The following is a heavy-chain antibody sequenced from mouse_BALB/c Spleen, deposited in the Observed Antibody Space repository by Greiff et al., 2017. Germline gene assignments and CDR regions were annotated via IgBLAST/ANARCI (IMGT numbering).Heavy chain of an antibody. D-gene: IGHD3-2*01. CDR3: ARSLRQLGLTWFAY. CDR1: GFNIKDTN. J-gene: IGHJ3*01. V-gene: IGHV14-3*02. Sequence: EVQLQQSGAELVKPGASVKLSCTASGFNIKDTNMHWVKQRPEQGLEWIGRIDPANGNTKYDPKFQGKATITADTSSNTAYLQLSSLTSEDTAVYYCARSLRQLGLTWFAYWGQGTLVTVSA. CDR2: IDPANGNT.